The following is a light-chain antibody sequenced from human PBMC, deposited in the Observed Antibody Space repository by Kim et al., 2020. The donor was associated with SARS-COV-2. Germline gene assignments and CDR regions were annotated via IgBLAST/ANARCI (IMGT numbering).Light chain of an antibody. V-gene: IGLV1-47*01. Sequence: GQRGTIYCSGSMSNIGGNYVYWYQQFPGTAPKLLIYRNNQRPSGVPDRFSGSTSGTSASLAISGLRSEDEADYSCAAWDDSLSGVVFGGGTQLTVL. CDR2: RNN. CDR1: MSNIGGNY. CDR3: AAWDDSLSGVV. J-gene: IGLJ2*01.